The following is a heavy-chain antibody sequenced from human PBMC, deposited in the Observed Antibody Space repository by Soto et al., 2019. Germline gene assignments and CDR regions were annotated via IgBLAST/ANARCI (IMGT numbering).Heavy chain of an antibody. Sequence: SETLSLTCTVSGGSISSYYWSWIRQPPGKGLEWIGYIYYSGSTNYNPSLKSRVTISVDTSKNQFSLKLSSVTAADTAVYYCARVSLGYCSGGSCFPVYWGQGTLGTVSS. CDR2: IYYSGST. J-gene: IGHJ4*02. CDR3: ARVSLGYCSGGSCFPVY. CDR1: GGSISSYY. V-gene: IGHV4-59*01. D-gene: IGHD2-15*01.